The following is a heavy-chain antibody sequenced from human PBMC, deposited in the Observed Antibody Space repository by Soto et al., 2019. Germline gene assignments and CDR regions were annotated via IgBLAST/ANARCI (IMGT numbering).Heavy chain of an antibody. Sequence: QVQLVQSGAEVKKPGSSVKVSCKASRGTFSSYTISWVRQAPGQGLEWMERIIPILGIANYAQKFQGRVTITADKSTSTAYMELSSLRSEDTAVYYCARSYYDFWSGYYTITGSETFDYWGQGTLVTVSS. CDR1: RGTFSSYT. J-gene: IGHJ4*02. CDR2: IIPILGIA. CDR3: ARSYYDFWSGYYTITGSETFDY. D-gene: IGHD3-3*01. V-gene: IGHV1-69*02.